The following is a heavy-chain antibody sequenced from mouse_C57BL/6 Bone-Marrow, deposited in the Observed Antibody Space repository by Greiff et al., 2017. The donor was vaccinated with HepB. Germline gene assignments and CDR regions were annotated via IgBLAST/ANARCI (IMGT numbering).Heavy chain of an antibody. Sequence: QVQLQQPGAELVMPGASVKLSCKASGYTFTSYWMHWVKQRPGQGLEWIGEIDPSDSYTNYNQKFKGKSTLTVDKSSSTAYMQLSSLTSEDSAVYYCAREGYYYGSSLYYLDYWGQGTTLTVSS. D-gene: IGHD1-1*01. CDR2: IDPSDSYT. CDR3: AREGYYYGSSLYYLDY. V-gene: IGHV1-69*01. J-gene: IGHJ2*01. CDR1: GYTFTSYW.